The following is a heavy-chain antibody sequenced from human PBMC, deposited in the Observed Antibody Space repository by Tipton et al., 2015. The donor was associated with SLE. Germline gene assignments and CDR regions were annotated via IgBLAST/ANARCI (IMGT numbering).Heavy chain of an antibody. CDR3: ARQDFDGGDMDV. D-gene: IGHD2-21*01. CDR1: GDSIRSHY. V-gene: IGHV4-59*08. Sequence: TLSLTCTVSGDSIRSHYWTWVRQPPGKGLEWIGYTHHSGSTDYSPSLKSRLSISVDMSKNQVSLKVKSVTAADTAVFYCARQDFDGGDMDVWGQGTTVSVSS. J-gene: IGHJ6*02. CDR2: THHSGST.